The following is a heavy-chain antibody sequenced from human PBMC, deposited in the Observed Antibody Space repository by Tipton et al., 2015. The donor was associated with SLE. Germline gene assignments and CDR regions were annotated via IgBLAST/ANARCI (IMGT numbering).Heavy chain of an antibody. Sequence: LRLSCTVSGDSFNNYYWTWIRQPPGKGLEWIGYISFRGGTNYNPSLQSRVTISVDTSENQFSLKLRSVTAADTAVYYCARDTLGGWYGLSRYFYMDVWGKGTTVTVSS. CDR2: ISFRGGT. V-gene: IGHV4-4*08. CDR1: GDSFNNYY. J-gene: IGHJ6*03. D-gene: IGHD6-19*01. CDR3: ARDTLGGWYGLSRYFYMDV.